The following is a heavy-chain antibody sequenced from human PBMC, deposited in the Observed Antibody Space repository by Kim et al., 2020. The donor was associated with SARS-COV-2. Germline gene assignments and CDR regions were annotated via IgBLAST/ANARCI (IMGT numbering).Heavy chain of an antibody. V-gene: IGHV4-39*01. CDR3: ASGYSYGPFDY. J-gene: IGHJ4*02. Sequence: THYNPSLKSRVTISVDTSKNQFSLKLSSVTAADTAVYYCASGYSYGPFDYWGQGTLVTVSS. CDR2: T. D-gene: IGHD5-18*01.